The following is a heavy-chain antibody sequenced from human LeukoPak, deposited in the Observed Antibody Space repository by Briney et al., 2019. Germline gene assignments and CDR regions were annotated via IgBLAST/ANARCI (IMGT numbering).Heavy chain of an antibody. D-gene: IGHD3-16*01. V-gene: IGHV1-18*01. CDR1: GYTFTSYG. J-gene: IGHJ4*02. CDR2: ISAYNGDT. CDR3: ARATAGDVDY. Sequence: ASVKVSCKASGYTFTSYGISWVRQAPGQGLEWMGWISAYNGDTNYAQKLQGRVTMTTDTSTTTVYVELRSLRSDDTAMYFCARATAGDVDYWGQGTLVTVSS.